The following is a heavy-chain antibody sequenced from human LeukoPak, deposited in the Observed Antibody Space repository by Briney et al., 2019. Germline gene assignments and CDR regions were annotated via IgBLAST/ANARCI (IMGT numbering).Heavy chain of an antibody. V-gene: IGHV4-39*07. D-gene: IGHD3-22*01. J-gene: IGHJ5*02. Sequence: SETLSLTCTVSGVSISSASSSWGWIRQPPGKGLEWVGTTYYNGDMDYSGSTYFNPSLKGRVLIFVDAAKNHFSLKVNSVTAADTAVYYCARDKGHYYDTSGWFDPWDQGTLVTVSS. CDR1: GVSISSASSS. CDR2: TYYNGDMDYSGST. CDR3: ARDKGHYYDTSGWFDP.